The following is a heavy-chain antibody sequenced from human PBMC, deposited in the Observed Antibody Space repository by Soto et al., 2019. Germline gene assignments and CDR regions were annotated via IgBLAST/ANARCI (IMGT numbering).Heavy chain of an antibody. CDR3: TRAPSNEQWENDAFDI. J-gene: IGHJ3*02. Sequence: PGGSLRLSCAASGFTFSGSAMHWVRQASGKGLEWVGRIRSKANSYATAYAASVKGRFTISRDDSKNTAYLQMNSLKTEDTAVYYCTRAPSNEQWENDAFDIWGQGTMVTVSS. V-gene: IGHV3-73*01. CDR2: IRSKANSYAT. CDR1: GFTFSGSA. D-gene: IGHD1-26*01.